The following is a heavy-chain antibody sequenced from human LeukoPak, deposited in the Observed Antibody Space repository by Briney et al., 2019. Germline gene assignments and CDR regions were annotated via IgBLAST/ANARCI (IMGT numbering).Heavy chain of an antibody. J-gene: IGHJ4*02. CDR1: GGSISRSDW. D-gene: IGHD4-11*01. CDR3: ARRATVGAFDY. CDR2: IYYSGST. V-gene: IGHV4-4*02. Sequence: SGTLSLTCAVSGGSISRSDWWSWVRQPPGKGLEWIGYIYYSGSTNYNPSLKSRVTISVDTSKNQFSLKLSSVTAADTAVYYCARRATVGAFDYWGQGTLVTVSS.